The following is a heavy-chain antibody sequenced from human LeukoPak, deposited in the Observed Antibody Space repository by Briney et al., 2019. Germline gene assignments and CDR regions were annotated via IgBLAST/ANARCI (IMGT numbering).Heavy chain of an antibody. CDR3: AKADHDFWSGYYDY. V-gene: IGHV3-33*06. CDR2: IWYDGSNK. CDR1: GFTFSSYG. J-gene: IGHJ4*02. Sequence: PGRSLRVSCAASGFTFSSYGMHWVRQAPGKGLEWVAVIWYDGSNKYYADSVKGRFTISRDNSKNTLYLQMNSLRAEDTAVYYCAKADHDFWSGYYDYWGQGTLVTVSS. D-gene: IGHD3-3*01.